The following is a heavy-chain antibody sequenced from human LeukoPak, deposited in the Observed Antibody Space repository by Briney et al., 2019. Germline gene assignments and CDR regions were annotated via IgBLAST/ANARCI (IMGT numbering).Heavy chain of an antibody. D-gene: IGHD6-19*01. CDR1: GGTFSSYA. CDR2: INPNSGGT. J-gene: IGHJ5*02. Sequence: GSSVKVSCKASGGTFSSYAISWVRQAPGQGLEWMGWINPNSGGTNYAQKFQGRVTMTRDTSISTAYMELGRLRSDDTAVYYCARGARLAVAVSWFDPWGQGTLVTVSS. V-gene: IGHV1-2*02. CDR3: ARGARLAVAVSWFDP.